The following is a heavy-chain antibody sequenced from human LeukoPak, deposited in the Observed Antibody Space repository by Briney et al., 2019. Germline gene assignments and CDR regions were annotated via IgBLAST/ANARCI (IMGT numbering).Heavy chain of an antibody. CDR1: GGSFTEHH. Sequence: KSSETLSLTCAVYGGSFTEHHWSWIRQPPGKSLEWIGEINYTGRTHYNPSLTSRVTISIDMSERQFSLRLTSVTAADTAVYYCARERRVEVSARQTVAFDMWAQGTMVIVSS. V-gene: IGHV4-34*01. J-gene: IGHJ3*02. D-gene: IGHD5/OR15-5a*01. CDR2: INYTGRT. CDR3: ARERRVEVSARQTVAFDM.